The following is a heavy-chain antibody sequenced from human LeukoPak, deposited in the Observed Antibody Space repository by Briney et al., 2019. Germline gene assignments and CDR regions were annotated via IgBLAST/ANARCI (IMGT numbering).Heavy chain of an antibody. CDR1: GYTFTGYY. D-gene: IGHD3-10*01. CDR2: VDAGNGNT. V-gene: IGHV1-3*01. CDR3: ARDPLYGSGSYLDY. J-gene: IGHJ4*02. Sequence: GASVKVSCKASGYTFTGYYMHWVRQAPGQGLEWMGWVDAGNGNTKYSQKFQGRVTITRDTSASTAYMELSSLTSEDTAVYYCARDPLYGSGSYLDYWGQGTLVTVSS.